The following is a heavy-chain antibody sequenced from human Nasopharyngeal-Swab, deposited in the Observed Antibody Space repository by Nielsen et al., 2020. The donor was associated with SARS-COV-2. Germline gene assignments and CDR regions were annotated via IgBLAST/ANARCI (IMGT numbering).Heavy chain of an antibody. CDR2: IYPGDSDT. CDR3: ARQTSSSTGDPFNI. V-gene: IGHV5-51*01. D-gene: IGHD2-2*01. CDR1: GYSFSTSW. Sequence: GESLKISCQGSGYSFSTSWIGWVRQMPGKGLEWMGIIYPGDSDTRYSPYFRGQVTISADRSTSTAYLQWSSLRASDTAMYYCARQTSSSTGDPFNIWGQGTMVTVSS. J-gene: IGHJ3*02.